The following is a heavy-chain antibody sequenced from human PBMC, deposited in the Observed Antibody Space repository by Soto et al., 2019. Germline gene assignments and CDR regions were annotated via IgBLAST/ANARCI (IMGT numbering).Heavy chain of an antibody. D-gene: IGHD2-2*01. CDR3: ARQTVLGYCSSTSCSNWFAP. CDR1: GGSTSRSCFY. CDR2: VYYSGST. J-gene: IGHJ5*02. V-gene: IGHV4-39*01. Sequence: SETLSLTGTVSGGSTSRSCFYWGGIRQPPRKGREWLGSVYYSGSTYYSPSLKSRVTISGDTSTNQFALKLSSVTAADAAVYYGARQTVLGYCSSTSCSNWFAPWGQGALVTVSS.